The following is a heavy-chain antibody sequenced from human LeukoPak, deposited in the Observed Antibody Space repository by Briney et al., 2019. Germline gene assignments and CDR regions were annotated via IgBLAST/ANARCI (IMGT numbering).Heavy chain of an antibody. V-gene: IGHV4-39*02. CDR1: GGSVSSSSYY. Sequence: SETLSLTCTVSGGSVSSSSYYWGWIRQPPGKGLEWIGSIYYSGSTYYNPSLKSRVTISVDTSKNQFSLKLSSVTAADTAVYYCARDGQGLHYWGQGALVTVSS. J-gene: IGHJ4*02. CDR2: IYYSGST. CDR3: ARDGQGLHY. D-gene: IGHD4-11*01.